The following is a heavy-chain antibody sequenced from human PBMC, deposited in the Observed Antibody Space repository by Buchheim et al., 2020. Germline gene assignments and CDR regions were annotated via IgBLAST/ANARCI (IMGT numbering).Heavy chain of an antibody. CDR3: ARDRVCGGDCHTFDY. J-gene: IGHJ4*02. CDR2: IYYSGST. D-gene: IGHD2-21*02. CDR1: GGSISSSSYY. Sequence: QLQLQESGPGLVKPSETLSLTCTVSGGSISSSSYYWGWIRQPPGKGLEWIGSIYYSGSTYYNPSLKSRVTISVDTSKNQFSLKLSSVTAADTAVYYCARDRVCGGDCHTFDYWGQGTL. V-gene: IGHV4-39*07.